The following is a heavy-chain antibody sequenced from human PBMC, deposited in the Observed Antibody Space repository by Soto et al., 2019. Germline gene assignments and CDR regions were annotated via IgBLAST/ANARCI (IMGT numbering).Heavy chain of an antibody. Sequence: ASVKVSCKASGGTFSSYAISWVRQAPGQGLEWMGGIIPIFGTANYAQKFQGRVTITADESTSTAYMELSSLRSEDTAVYYCARDSSSGWYGNWFDPWGQGTLVTVSS. V-gene: IGHV1-69*13. CDR2: IIPIFGTA. CDR1: GGTFSSYA. D-gene: IGHD6-19*01. CDR3: ARDSSSGWYGNWFDP. J-gene: IGHJ5*02.